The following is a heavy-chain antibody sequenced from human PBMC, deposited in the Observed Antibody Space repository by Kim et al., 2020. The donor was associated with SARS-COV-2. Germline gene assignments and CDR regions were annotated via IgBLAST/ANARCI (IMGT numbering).Heavy chain of an antibody. J-gene: IGHJ5*02. V-gene: IGHV4-31*02. D-gene: IGHD2-2*01. Sequence: KGLEGIGYSYNRGSTSYNPSRKSRVTISVDTSKNQFSLELSSVTAADTAVYYCARVRVVVPAARNWFDPWGQGTLVTVSS. CDR2: SYNRGST. CDR3: ARVRVVVPAARNWFDP.